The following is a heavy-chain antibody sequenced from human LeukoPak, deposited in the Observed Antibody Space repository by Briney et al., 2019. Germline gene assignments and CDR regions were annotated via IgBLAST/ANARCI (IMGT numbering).Heavy chain of an antibody. J-gene: IGHJ4*02. CDR3: ARDDGASRTDFDY. CDR1: GFTFSDYY. D-gene: IGHD1-26*01. Sequence: GGPLRLSCAASGFTFSDYYMSWIRQAPGKGLEWVSYISSSGSTIYYADSVKGRFTISRDNAKNSLYLQMNSLRAEDTAVYYCARDDGASRTDFDYWGQGTLVTVSS. V-gene: IGHV3-11*04. CDR2: ISSSGSTI.